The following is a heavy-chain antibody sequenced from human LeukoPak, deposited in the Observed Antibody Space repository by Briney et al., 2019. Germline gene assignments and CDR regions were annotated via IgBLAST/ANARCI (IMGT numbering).Heavy chain of an antibody. Sequence: PGGSLRLSCAASGFTFSSYEMNWVRQAPGKGLEWVSYISSSGSTIYYADSVKGRFTISRDNAKNSLYLQMNSLRAEDAAVYYCARDLGGEVAGIFDYWGQGTLVTVSS. CDR2: ISSSGSTI. CDR1: GFTFSSYE. J-gene: IGHJ4*02. CDR3: ARDLGGEVAGIFDY. D-gene: IGHD6-19*01. V-gene: IGHV3-48*03.